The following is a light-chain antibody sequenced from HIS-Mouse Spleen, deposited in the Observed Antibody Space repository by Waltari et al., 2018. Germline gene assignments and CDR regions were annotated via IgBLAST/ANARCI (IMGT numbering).Light chain of an antibody. CDR2: EGS. Sequence: QSALTQPAAVSGSPGQSITLSCTGTSRYVGSYYLVSGYQQHPGKAPKLMSYEGSKRPSGVSNRFSGSKSGNTASLTISGLQAEDEADYYCCSYAGSSTLVVFGGGTKLTVL. J-gene: IGLJ2*01. V-gene: IGLV2-23*01. CDR1: SRYVGSYYL. CDR3: CSYAGSSTLVV.